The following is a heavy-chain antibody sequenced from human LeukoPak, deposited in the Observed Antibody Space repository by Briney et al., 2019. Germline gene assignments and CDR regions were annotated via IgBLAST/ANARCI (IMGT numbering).Heavy chain of an antibody. V-gene: IGHV3-11*04. J-gene: IGHJ4*02. CDR3: ASSGRLQFDY. Sequence: PGGALRLSCAASGFTFSDYYMSCIRQAPGKGLEWVSYICSSGSSVYYADSLKGRFTLSRDNAKKSLCLQMNSLRAEDTAVYYCASSGRLQFDYWRQGTLVTV. CDR2: ICSSGSSV. CDR1: GFTFSDYY. D-gene: IGHD5-24*01.